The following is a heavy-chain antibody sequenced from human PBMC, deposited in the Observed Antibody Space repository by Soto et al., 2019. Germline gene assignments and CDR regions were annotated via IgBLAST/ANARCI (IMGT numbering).Heavy chain of an antibody. D-gene: IGHD4-17*01. J-gene: IGHJ6*02. V-gene: IGHV3-23*01. CDR3: AKVGDYGDYEYYYYGMDV. Sequence: PGGSLRLSCAASGFTFSSYAMSWVRQAPGKGLEWVSAISGSGGSTYYADSVKGRFTISRDNSKNTLYLQMNSLRAEDTAVYYCAKVGDYGDYEYYYYGMDVWGQGTTVTVSS. CDR2: ISGSGGST. CDR1: GFTFSSYA.